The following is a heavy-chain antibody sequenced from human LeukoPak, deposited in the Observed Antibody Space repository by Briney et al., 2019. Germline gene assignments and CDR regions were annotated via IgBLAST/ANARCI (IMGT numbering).Heavy chain of an antibody. D-gene: IGHD6-13*01. CDR1: GFTVSSNY. V-gene: IGHV3-66*01. J-gene: IGHJ5*02. Sequence: GGSLRLSCAASGFTVSSNYMSWVRQAPGKELEWVSVIYSGGSTYYADSVKGRFTISRDNSKNTLYLQMNSLRAEDTAVYYCARDRVPYSSSWGGWFDPWGQGTLVTVSS. CDR2: IYSGGST. CDR3: ARDRVPYSSSWGGWFDP.